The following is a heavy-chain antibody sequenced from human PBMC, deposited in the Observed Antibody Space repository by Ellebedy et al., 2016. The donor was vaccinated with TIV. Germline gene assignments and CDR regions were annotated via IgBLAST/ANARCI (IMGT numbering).Heavy chain of an antibody. D-gene: IGHD3-9*01. J-gene: IGHJ4*02. Sequence: PGGSLRLSCEASGFSFGSYSMNWVRQVPGKGLEWVSYISSSSYNIYYADSVKGRFTISRDNAKNSLSLQMDSLRVEDTAVYYCARGETGSFGVWGQGTLVSVSS. CDR3: ARGETGSFGV. V-gene: IGHV3-48*01. CDR1: GFSFGSYS. CDR2: ISSSSYNI.